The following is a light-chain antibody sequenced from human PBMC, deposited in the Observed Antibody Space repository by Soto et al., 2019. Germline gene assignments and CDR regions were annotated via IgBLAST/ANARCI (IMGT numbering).Light chain of an antibody. CDR3: QESYSTPWA. J-gene: IGKJ1*01. V-gene: IGKV1-39*01. CDR2: SAS. CDR1: QSISSY. Sequence: DIQVTQSPSSLSASVGDRVTITCRASQSISSYLNWYQQKPVKSPKLLIYSASSLQSGVPSRFSGSGSGTYFRLTSSSLQPEDFASYYCQESYSTPWAFGQGTKVEI.